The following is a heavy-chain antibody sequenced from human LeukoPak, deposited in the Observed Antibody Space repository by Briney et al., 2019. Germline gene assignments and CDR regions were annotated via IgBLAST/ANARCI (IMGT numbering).Heavy chain of an antibody. CDR3: AKVLGAGSSRYNFDY. CDR2: ISASGGGT. D-gene: IGHD6-13*01. Sequence: GGSLRLSCAASGFTFRSYAMNWVRQAPGKGLEWVSGISASGGGTYYADSVKGRLTISRDNSKNTLYLQMNSLRADDTSVYYCAKVLGAGSSRYNFDYWGQGTLVTVSS. CDR1: GFTFRSYA. J-gene: IGHJ4*02. V-gene: IGHV3-23*01.